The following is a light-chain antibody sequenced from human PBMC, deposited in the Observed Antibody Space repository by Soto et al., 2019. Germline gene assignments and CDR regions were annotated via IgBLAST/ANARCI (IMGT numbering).Light chain of an antibody. V-gene: IGKV1-39*01. Sequence: DIQLTQSPSSLSAFVGDRVTITCRASQTISAYLNWYRQKAGQAPELLIYATSNLHSGVPSRFSGSGSVTESTLTINGLQPEDLATYYCQQSHSSIYSFGQGTRLEIK. J-gene: IGKJ2*03. CDR1: QTISAY. CDR2: ATS. CDR3: QQSHSSIYS.